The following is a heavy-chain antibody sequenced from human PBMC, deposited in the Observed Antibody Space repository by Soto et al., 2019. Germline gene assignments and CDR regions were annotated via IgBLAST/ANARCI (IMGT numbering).Heavy chain of an antibody. CDR2: ISYDGSNK. D-gene: IGHD2-15*01. CDR3: AKTVVAATDYYFDY. J-gene: IGHJ4*02. CDR1: GFTFSSYG. Sequence: GGSLRLSCAASGFTFSSYGMHWVRQAPGKGLEWVAVISYDGSNKYYADSVKGRFTISRDNSKNTLYLQMNSLRAEDTAVYYCAKTVVAATDYYFDYWGQGTLVTVSS. V-gene: IGHV3-30*18.